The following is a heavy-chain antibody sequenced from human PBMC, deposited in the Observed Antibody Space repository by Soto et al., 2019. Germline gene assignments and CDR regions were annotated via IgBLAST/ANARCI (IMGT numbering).Heavy chain of an antibody. CDR3: ARGVPRVYGMDV. J-gene: IGHJ6*02. D-gene: IGHD6-6*01. Sequence: PGGSLRLSCAASGFTFSTYWMHWVRQTPGEGLVWVSRINGDETTVNYADSVEGRFTISRDNAKNTLYLQMSSLRADDTAVYYCARGVPRVYGMDVWGQGTTVTVSS. CDR2: INGDETTV. CDR1: GFTFSTYW. V-gene: IGHV3-74*01.